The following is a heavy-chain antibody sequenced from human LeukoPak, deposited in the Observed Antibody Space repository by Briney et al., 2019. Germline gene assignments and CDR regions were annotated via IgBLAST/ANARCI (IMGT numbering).Heavy chain of an antibody. Sequence: GGSLRLSCAASGFTFSSYAMHWVRQAPGKGLEWVAVISYDGSNKYYADSVKGRFTISRDNSKNTLYLQMNSLRAEDTAVYYCARDPYGDYMDVWGKGTTVTVSS. J-gene: IGHJ6*03. D-gene: IGHD4-17*01. CDR3: ARDPYGDYMDV. V-gene: IGHV3-30-3*01. CDR1: GFTFSSYA. CDR2: ISYDGSNK.